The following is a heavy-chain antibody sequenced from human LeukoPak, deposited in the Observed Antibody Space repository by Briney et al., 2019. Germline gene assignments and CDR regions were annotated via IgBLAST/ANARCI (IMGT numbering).Heavy chain of an antibody. CDR2: IYYSGST. D-gene: IGHD7-27*01. CDR3: ARVENWVYAFDI. V-gene: IGHV4-59*01. J-gene: IGHJ3*02. CDR1: GGSISSYY. Sequence: SETLSLTCTVSGGSISSYYWSWIRQPPGKGLEWIGYIYYSGSTNYNPSLKSRVTISVDTSKNQFSLKLNSVTAADTAVYYCARVENWVYAFDIWGQGTMVTVSS.